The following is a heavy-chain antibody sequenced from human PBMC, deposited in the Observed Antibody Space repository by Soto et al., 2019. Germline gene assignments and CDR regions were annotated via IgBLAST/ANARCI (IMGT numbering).Heavy chain of an antibody. J-gene: IGHJ4*02. CDR3: ARRDPQVSSVFDY. V-gene: IGHV4-31*03. CDR2: IYYNGDT. CDR1: GGPFPTGGYY. Sequence: PSETLSLTCTVSGGPFPTGGYYWSWIRQEPGKGLEWIGYIYYNGDTSYNPSLRSRVTMSADTSKTQFSLRLSSVTSADTAVYYCARRDPQVSSVFDYWGQGMLVTVYS.